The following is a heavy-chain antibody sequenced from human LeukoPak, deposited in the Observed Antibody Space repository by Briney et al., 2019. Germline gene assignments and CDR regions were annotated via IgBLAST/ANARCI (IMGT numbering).Heavy chain of an antibody. V-gene: IGHV3-48*03. Sequence: GGSLRLSCAASEFTFSSYKMNWVRQAPGKGLEWVSYISSSGSTIYYADSLKGRFTISRDNAKNSLYLQMNSLRAEDTPVYYCAREGDGDNFDYWGQGTLVTVSS. CDR1: EFTFSSYK. D-gene: IGHD4-17*01. CDR2: ISSSGSTI. J-gene: IGHJ4*02. CDR3: AREGDGDNFDY.